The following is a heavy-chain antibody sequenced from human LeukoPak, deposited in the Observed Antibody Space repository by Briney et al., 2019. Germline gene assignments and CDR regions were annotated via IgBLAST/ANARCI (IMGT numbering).Heavy chain of an antibody. Sequence: SETLSLTCTVSGGSVSSGRFYWSWIRQPPGKELEWLGYVYYTGTTNYNPSLKSRVTISIDMSKNQFSLRLSSVTAADTAVYYCASPRLDYSDYTFDYWGQGILVTVSS. CDR3: ASPRLDYSDYTFDY. J-gene: IGHJ4*02. CDR2: VYYTGTT. D-gene: IGHD4-11*01. CDR1: GGSVSSGRFY. V-gene: IGHV4-61*01.